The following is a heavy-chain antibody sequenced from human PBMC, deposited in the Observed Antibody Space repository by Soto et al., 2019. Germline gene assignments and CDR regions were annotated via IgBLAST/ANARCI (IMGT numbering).Heavy chain of an antibody. V-gene: IGHV1-3*01. CDR3: AKDTYYHDSSGYYVFEY. J-gene: IGHJ4*02. CDR1: GYTFTSYA. Sequence: ASVKVSCKASGYTFTSYAMHWVRQAPGQRLEWMGWINAGNGNTKYSQKFQGRVTITRDTSASTAYMELSSLRAEDTAVYYCAKDTYYHDSSGYYVFEYWGQGTLVTVSS. D-gene: IGHD3-22*01. CDR2: INAGNGNT.